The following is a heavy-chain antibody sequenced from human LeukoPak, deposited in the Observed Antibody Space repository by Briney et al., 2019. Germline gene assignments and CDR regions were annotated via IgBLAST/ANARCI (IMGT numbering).Heavy chain of an antibody. J-gene: IGHJ4*02. CDR2: INTDGSST. D-gene: IGHD4-23*01. V-gene: IGHV3-74*01. CDR3: ASPDYGGNSDYFDY. Sequence: GGALRLSCAPSGLTYRSYWSHWLRQAPGKGLVWVSRINTDGSSTSYADSVKGRFTISRDNAKNTLYLQMNSLRAEDTAVYYCASPDYGGNSDYFDYWGQGTLVTVSS. CDR1: GLTYRSYW.